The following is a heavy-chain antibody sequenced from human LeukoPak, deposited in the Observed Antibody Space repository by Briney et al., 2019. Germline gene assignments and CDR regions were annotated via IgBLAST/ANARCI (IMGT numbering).Heavy chain of an antibody. D-gene: IGHD3-16*01. CDR3: ARAFGLSDDPLLGWFDP. V-gene: IGHV1-2*02. CDR2: INPNSGGT. J-gene: IGHJ5*02. CDR1: GYMFTGYY. Sequence: ASVKVPCKASGYMFTGYYMHWVRQAPGQGLEWMGWINPNSGGTNYAQKFQGRVTLTRDTSISTAYMDLSSLRSDDTALYYCARAFGLSDDPLLGWFDPWGQGTLVTVSS.